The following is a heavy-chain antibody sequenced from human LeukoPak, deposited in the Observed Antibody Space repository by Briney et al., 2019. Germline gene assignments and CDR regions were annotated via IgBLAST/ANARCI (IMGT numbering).Heavy chain of an antibody. CDR3: ARGYYDSSGYYLFY. D-gene: IGHD3-22*01. CDR2: INPNSGGT. V-gene: IGHV1-2*02. J-gene: IGHJ4*02. CDR1: GYTFTGYY. Sequence: ASVKVSCKASGYTFTGYYVHWVRQAPGQGLEWMGWINPNSGGTNYAQMFQGRVTMTRDTSISTAYMELSRLRSDDTAVYYCARGYYDSSGYYLFYWGQGTLVTVSS.